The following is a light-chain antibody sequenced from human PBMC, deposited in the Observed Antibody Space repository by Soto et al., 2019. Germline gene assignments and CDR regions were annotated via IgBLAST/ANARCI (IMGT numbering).Light chain of an antibody. CDR1: QSVSSSY. J-gene: IGKJ1*01. V-gene: IGKV3-20*01. CDR2: GAS. CDR3: QQYGSSPRT. Sequence: EIVLTQSPGTLSLSPGARATLSCRASQSVSSSYLAWYQQKPGQAPRLPIYGASSRATGIPDRFSGSGSGTDFTLTISRLEPEDFAVDYCQQYGSSPRTFGQGTKVENK.